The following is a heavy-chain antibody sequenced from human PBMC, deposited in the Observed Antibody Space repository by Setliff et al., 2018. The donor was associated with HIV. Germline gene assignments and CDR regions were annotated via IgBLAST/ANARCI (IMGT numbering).Heavy chain of an antibody. D-gene: IGHD6-19*01. CDR1: GGSISSYC. J-gene: IGHJ4*02. CDR3: ARSPRIGVAGEFEY. V-gene: IGHV4-4*09. CDR2: IYTSGSV. Sequence: LETLSLTCTVSGGSISSYCWNWIRQPPGKGLEWIGYIYTSGSVNYNPSLNSRVTISVDTSKNQFSLKVNSVTAADTAVYYCARSPRIGVAGEFEYWGQGTLVTVSS.